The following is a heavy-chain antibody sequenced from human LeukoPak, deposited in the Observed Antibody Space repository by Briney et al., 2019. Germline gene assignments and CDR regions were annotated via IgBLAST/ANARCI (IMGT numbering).Heavy chain of an antibody. CDR1: GGSISSSSYY. CDR3: ARRDYMDV. V-gene: IGHV4-39*01. J-gene: IGHJ6*03. Sequence: PSETLSLTCTVSGGSISSSSYYSGWIRQPPGKGLEWIVSIYYSGSTYYNPSLKSRVTISVDTSKNQFSLKLSSVTAADTAVYYCARRDYMDVWGKGTTVTISS. CDR2: IYYSGST.